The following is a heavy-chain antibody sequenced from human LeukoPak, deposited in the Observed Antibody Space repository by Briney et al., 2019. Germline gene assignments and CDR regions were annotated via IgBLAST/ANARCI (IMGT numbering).Heavy chain of an antibody. Sequence: SETLSLTCTVSGGSISSSSYYWGWIRQPPGKGLEWIGEINHSGSTNYNPSLKSRVTISVDTSKNQFSLKLSSVTAADTAVYYCARGLSRSVAAAGPAYATWGQGTLVTVSS. J-gene: IGHJ5*02. CDR3: ARGLSRSVAAAGPAYAT. CDR1: GGSISSSSYY. V-gene: IGHV4-39*07. D-gene: IGHD6-13*01. CDR2: INHSGST.